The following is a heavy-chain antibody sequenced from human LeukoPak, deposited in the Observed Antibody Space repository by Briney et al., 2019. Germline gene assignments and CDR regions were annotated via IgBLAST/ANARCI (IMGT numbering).Heavy chain of an antibody. J-gene: IGHJ4*02. V-gene: IGHV4-34*01. CDR1: GGSFSGYY. CDR2: INHSGST. D-gene: IGHD6-19*01. CDR3: ARRHRRAVAGKVQGVFDY. Sequence: SETLSLTCAVYGGSFSGYYWSWIRQPPGKGLEWIGEINHSGSTNCNPSLKSRVTISVDTSKNQFSLKLSSVTAADTAVYYCARRHRRAVAGKVQGVFDYWGQGTLVTVSS.